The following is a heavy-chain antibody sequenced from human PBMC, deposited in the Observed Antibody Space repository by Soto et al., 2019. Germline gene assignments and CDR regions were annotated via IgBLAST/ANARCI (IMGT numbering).Heavy chain of an antibody. Sequence: SETLSLTCTVSVGSISSSSYYWGWIRQPPGKGLEWIGSIYYSGSTYYNPSLKSRVTISVDTSKNQFSLKLSSVTAADTAVYYCARVMVWAAAEPYYYGMDVWGQGTTVTVS. CDR1: VGSISSSSYY. D-gene: IGHD6-13*01. CDR3: ARVMVWAAAEPYYYGMDV. J-gene: IGHJ6*02. CDR2: IYYSGST. V-gene: IGHV4-39*01.